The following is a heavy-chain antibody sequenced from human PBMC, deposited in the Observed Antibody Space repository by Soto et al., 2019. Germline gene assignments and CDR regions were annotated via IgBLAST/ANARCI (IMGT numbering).Heavy chain of an antibody. CDR1: GFSFSDYA. CDR2: ITSGSDYI. J-gene: IGHJ4*02. Sequence: PGGSLRLSCVASGFSFSDYAMTWVRQAPGKGLEWVSVITSGSDYIYYADSLKGRFTLSRDNAKNSLYLHMTSLRAEDTAVYYCARVDGYTYPNDYWGQGTLVT. CDR3: ARVDGYTYPNDY. D-gene: IGHD2-21*01. V-gene: IGHV3-21*01.